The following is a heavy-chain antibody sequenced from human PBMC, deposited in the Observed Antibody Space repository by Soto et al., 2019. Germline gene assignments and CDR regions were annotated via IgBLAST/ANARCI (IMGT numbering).Heavy chain of an antibody. V-gene: IGHV3-48*02. CDR3: ARDSLYYYDSSGYYWDY. CDR2: ISSSSSTI. Sequence: GGSLRLSCAASGFTFSSYSMNWVRQAPGKGLEWVSYISSSSSTIYYADSVKGRFTISRDNAKNSLYLQMNSLRDEDTAVYYCARDSLYYYDSSGYYWDYWGQGTLVTVS. D-gene: IGHD3-22*01. J-gene: IGHJ4*02. CDR1: GFTFSSYS.